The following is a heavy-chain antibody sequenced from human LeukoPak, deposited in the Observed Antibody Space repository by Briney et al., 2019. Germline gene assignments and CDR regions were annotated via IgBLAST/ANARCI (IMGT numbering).Heavy chain of an antibody. CDR2: INPNSGGT. V-gene: IGHV1-2*02. J-gene: IGHJ4*02. D-gene: IGHD3-22*01. Sequence: GASVKVSCKASGYTFTGYYMHWVRQAPGQGLEWMGWINPNSGGTNYAQKFQGRVTMTRDTSISTAYMELSRPRSDDTAVHYCARIYYYDSSGYYDYWGQGTLVTVSS. CDR1: GYTFTGYY. CDR3: ARIYYYDSSGYYDY.